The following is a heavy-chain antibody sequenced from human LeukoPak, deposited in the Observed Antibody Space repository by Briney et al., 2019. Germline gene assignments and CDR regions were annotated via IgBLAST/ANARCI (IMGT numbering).Heavy chain of an antibody. D-gene: IGHD3-22*01. V-gene: IGHV3-23*01. J-gene: IGHJ4*02. Sequence: GGSLRLSCSVSGITLSNYGMSWVRQAPGKGLEWVAGISDSGGRTKYADSVKGRFTISRDNSKNTLYLQMNSLRAGDTAVYFCAKRGVVIRVILVGFHKEAYYFDSWGQGALVTASS. CDR1: GITLSNYG. CDR3: AKRGVVIRVILVGFHKEAYYFDS. CDR2: ISDSGGRT.